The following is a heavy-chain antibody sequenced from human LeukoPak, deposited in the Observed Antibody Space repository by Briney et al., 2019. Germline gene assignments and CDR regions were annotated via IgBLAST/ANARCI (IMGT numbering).Heavy chain of an antibody. V-gene: IGHV4-30-2*01. J-gene: IGHJ5*02. Sequence: PSETLSLTCAVSGDSISTGGYSWNWIRQPPGKGLEWIGYIYHSGSTYYNPSLKSRVTMSIDRSKNQFSLKLSSVTAADTAVYYCARAPNYFGSSGYSVGWFDPWGQGTLVTVS. CDR3: ARAPNYFGSSGYSVGWFDP. CDR2: IYHSGST. D-gene: IGHD3-22*01. CDR1: GDSISTGGYS.